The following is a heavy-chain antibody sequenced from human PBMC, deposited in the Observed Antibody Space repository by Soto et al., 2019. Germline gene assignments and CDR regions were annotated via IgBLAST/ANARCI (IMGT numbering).Heavy chain of an antibody. CDR3: ARAAITGINNWFDP. D-gene: IGHD1-20*01. Sequence: SETLSLTCTVSGGSISSYYWSWIRQPPGKGLEWIGYIYYSGSTNYNPSLKSRVTISVDTSKNQFSLKLSSVTAADTAVYYCARAAITGINNWFDPWGQGTLVTVSS. CDR2: IYYSGST. V-gene: IGHV4-59*08. CDR1: GGSISSYY. J-gene: IGHJ5*02.